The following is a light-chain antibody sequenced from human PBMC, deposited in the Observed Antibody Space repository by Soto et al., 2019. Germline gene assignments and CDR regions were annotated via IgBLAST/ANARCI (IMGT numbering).Light chain of an antibody. J-gene: IGKJ1*01. CDR2: DAS. CDR1: QSISSW. V-gene: IGKV1-5*01. CDR3: QQYNSYPWT. Sequence: DIQMTQSPSTLSASVGDRVTITCLASQSISSWLAWYQQKPGKAPKLLIYDASSLESGVPSRFSGSGSGTEFTLTISSLQPDDFTTYYCQQYNSYPWTFGQGNKVDI.